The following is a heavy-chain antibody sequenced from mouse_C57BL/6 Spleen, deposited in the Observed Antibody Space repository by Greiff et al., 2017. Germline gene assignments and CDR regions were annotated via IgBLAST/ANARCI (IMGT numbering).Heavy chain of an antibody. CDR1: GYTFTSYT. D-gene: IGHD1-1*01. V-gene: IGHV1-4*01. CDR3: ARDGYYGSGDWYFDV. CDR2: INPSSGYT. J-gene: IGHJ1*03. Sequence: VQRVESGAELARPGASVKMSCKASGYTFTSYTMHWVKQRPGQGLEWIGYINPSSGYTKYNQKFKDKATLTADKSSSTAYMQLSSLTSEDSAVYYCARDGYYGSGDWYFDVWGTGTTVTVSS.